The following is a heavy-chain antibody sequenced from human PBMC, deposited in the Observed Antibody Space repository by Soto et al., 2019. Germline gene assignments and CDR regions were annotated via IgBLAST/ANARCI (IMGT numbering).Heavy chain of an antibody. CDR3: ARGINRSGAY. J-gene: IGHJ4*02. D-gene: IGHD3-10*01. V-gene: IGHV3-21*04. CDR1: GFAFNRYG. Sequence: GGSLRLSCVASGFAFNRYGMNWVRQAPGKGLEWVAAIRRSGANIDYADSVKGRFTISRDNARNSLYLQMNSLRPEDTARYFCARGINRSGAYWGQGTQVTVSS. CDR2: IRRSGANI.